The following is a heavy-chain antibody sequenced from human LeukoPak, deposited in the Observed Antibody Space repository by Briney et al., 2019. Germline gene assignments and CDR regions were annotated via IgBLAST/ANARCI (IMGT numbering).Heavy chain of an antibody. Sequence: AGGSLRLSCAASGFTFSSYWMHWVRQVPGKGLVWVSRINSDGSSTLYADSVKGRFTISRDNAKNTLYLQMSSLRAEDTAVYYCANRGYSYGYLFDYWGQGTLVTVSS. CDR3: ANRGYSYGYLFDY. D-gene: IGHD5-18*01. V-gene: IGHV3-74*01. CDR1: GFTFSSYW. CDR2: INSDGSST. J-gene: IGHJ4*02.